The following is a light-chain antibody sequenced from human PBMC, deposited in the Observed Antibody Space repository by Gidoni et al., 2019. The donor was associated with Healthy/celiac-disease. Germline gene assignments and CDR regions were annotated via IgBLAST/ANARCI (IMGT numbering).Light chain of an antibody. Sequence: QSALTQPASVSGASGPSITISGTGTSSDGGGYNYASWYQQQPGKAPKLMIYEVSTPPSGGSNRFSGSKSGNTASLTISGLQAEDEAGYYCSSYTSSSTLDVFGTGTKVTVL. V-gene: IGLV2-14*01. CDR1: SSDGGGYNY. CDR2: EVS. J-gene: IGLJ1*01. CDR3: SSYTSSSTLDV.